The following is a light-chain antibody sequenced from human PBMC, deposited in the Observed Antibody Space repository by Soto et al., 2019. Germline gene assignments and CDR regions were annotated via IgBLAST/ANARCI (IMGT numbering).Light chain of an antibody. V-gene: IGKV1-5*03. CDR1: QSISSW. Sequence: DIQMTQSPSTLSASVGDRVTITCRASQSISSWLAWYQQKPGKAPKLLIYKEYSLESGVPSRLSGSGYGTEFTLTISSLQPDDFETYYCQQYNPYSRQFGPGTKVEIK. CDR3: QQYNPYSRQ. CDR2: KEY. J-gene: IGKJ1*01.